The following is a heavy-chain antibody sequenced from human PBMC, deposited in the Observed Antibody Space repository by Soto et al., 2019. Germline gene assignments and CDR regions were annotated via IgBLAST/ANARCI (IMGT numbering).Heavy chain of an antibody. V-gene: IGHV3-48*02. D-gene: IGHD3-10*01. CDR3: ARDSRITMVRGVIAPYYYYGMDV. CDR2: ISSSSSTI. CDR1: GFTFSGYI. Sequence: GGSRRLSCAASGFTFSGYIMNGVGQAPGKGLGWVSYISSSSSTIYYADSVKGRFTISRDNAKNSLYLQMNSLRDEDTAVYYCARDSRITMVRGVIAPYYYYGMDVWGQGTTVTVSS. J-gene: IGHJ6*02.